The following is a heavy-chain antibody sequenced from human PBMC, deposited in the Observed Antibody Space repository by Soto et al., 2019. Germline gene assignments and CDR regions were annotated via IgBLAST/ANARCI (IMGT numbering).Heavy chain of an antibody. CDR3: ARHRRQILNIVVVPAAIYYYYYMDV. Sequence: PGESLKISCKGSGYSFTSYWIGWVRQMPGKGLEWMGIIYPGDSDTRYSPSFQGQVTISADKSISTAYLQWSSLKASDTAMYYCARHRRQILNIVVVPAAIYYYYYMDVWGKGTTVTVSS. CDR2: IYPGDSDT. CDR1: GYSFTSYW. D-gene: IGHD2-2*01. V-gene: IGHV5-51*01. J-gene: IGHJ6*03.